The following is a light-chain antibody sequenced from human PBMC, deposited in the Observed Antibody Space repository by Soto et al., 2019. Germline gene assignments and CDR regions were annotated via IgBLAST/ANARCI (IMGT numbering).Light chain of an antibody. CDR3: SSYTSSSTRE. J-gene: IGLJ2*01. CDR2: DVS. CDR1: SSDVGGYNY. Sequence: QLVLTQPASVSGSPGQSITISCTGTSSDVGGYNYVSWYQHHPGKAPKLMIYDVSNRPSGVSNRFSGSKSGNTASLTISGLQAEDEADYYCSSYTSSSTREFGGGTKLTVL. V-gene: IGLV2-14*03.